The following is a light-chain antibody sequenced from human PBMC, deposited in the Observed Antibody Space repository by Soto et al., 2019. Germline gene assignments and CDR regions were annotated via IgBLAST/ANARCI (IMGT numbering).Light chain of an antibody. CDR2: GNS. J-gene: IGLJ1*01. Sequence: QSVLTQPPSVSGAPGQRVTISCTGSSSNIGAGYDVHWYQQLPGTASKLLIYGNSNRPSGVPDRFSGSKTGTSASLAITGLQAEDEADYYCQSYDSSLSVQVFGTGTKLTVL. V-gene: IGLV1-40*01. CDR1: SSNIGAGYD. CDR3: QSYDSSLSVQV.